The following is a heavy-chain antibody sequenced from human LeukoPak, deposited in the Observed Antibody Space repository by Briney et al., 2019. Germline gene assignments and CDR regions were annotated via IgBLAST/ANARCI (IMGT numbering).Heavy chain of an antibody. V-gene: IGHV1-8*02. J-gene: IGHJ6*02. Sequence: ASVKVSCKASGGTFSSYAISWVRQAPGQGLEWMGWMNPNSGNTGYAQKFQGRVTMTRNTSISTAYMELSSLRSEDTAVYYCARGDLIVPAAIYYYYYGMDVWGQGTTVTVSS. D-gene: IGHD2-2*01. CDR3: ARGDLIVPAAIYYYYYGMDV. CDR1: GGTFSSYA. CDR2: MNPNSGNT.